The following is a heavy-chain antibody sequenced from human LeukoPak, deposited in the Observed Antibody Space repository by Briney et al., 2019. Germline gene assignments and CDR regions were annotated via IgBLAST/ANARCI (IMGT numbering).Heavy chain of an antibody. J-gene: IGHJ5*02. CDR2: INPNSGDT. V-gene: IGHV1-2*06. CDR1: GYTLTAHY. Sequence: ASVKVSCKASGYTLTAHYTHWVRQAPGQGLEWMERINPNSGDTNYAQKFQGRVTMTRDTSISTAYMDLSRLTSDDTAVYYCARPYGSGSFDNWFDPWGLGTLVIVSS. CDR3: ARPYGSGSFDNWFDP. D-gene: IGHD3-10*01.